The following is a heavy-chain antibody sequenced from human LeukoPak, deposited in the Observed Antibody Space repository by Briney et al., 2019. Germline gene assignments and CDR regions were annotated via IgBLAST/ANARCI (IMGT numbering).Heavy chain of an antibody. Sequence: GGSLRLSCAASGFTFSDYYMSWIRQAPGKGLEWVSYISTSGSPRYYADSVKGRFAISRDNAKNSLYLQMNSLRAEDTAVYYCAKGQLTGDEELFHYWGQGTLATDSS. CDR3: AKGQLTGDEELFHY. CDR2: ISTSGSPR. CDR1: GFTFSDYY. V-gene: IGHV3-11*04. J-gene: IGHJ4*02. D-gene: IGHD7-27*01.